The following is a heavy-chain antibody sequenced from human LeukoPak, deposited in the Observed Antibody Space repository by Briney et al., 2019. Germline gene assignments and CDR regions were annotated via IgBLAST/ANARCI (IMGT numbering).Heavy chain of an antibody. Sequence: PSETLSLTCAVYGGSFSGYYWSWIRQPPGKGLEWIGEINHSGSTNYNPSLKSRVTISVDTSKNQFSLKLSSVTAADTAVYYCARGRGYYDSSGYYYADYFDYWGQGTLVTVSS. D-gene: IGHD3-22*01. CDR1: GGSFSGYY. V-gene: IGHV4-34*01. CDR2: INHSGST. CDR3: ARGRGYYDSSGYYYADYFDY. J-gene: IGHJ4*02.